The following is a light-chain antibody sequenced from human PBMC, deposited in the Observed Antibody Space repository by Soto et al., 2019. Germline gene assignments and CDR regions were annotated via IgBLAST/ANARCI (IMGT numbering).Light chain of an antibody. V-gene: IGKV3-15*01. CDR2: GAS. J-gene: IGKJ1*01. CDR1: QSVSNN. CDR3: QQYNNWPRT. Sequence: EVVMTQSPATLSVSPGERATLSCRASQSVSNNLAWYQQKPGQAPRLLVYGASTRATGIPARFSGRGSETDFTLTISSLQSEDFAVYYCQQYNNWPRTFGQGTKVDIK.